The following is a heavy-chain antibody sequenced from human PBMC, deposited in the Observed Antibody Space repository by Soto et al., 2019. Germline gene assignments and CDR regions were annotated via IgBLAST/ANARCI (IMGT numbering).Heavy chain of an antibody. CDR3: ARQGDYYCSSTSCPGWFDP. CDR2: IYYSGST. Sequence: QLQLQESGPGLVKPSETLSLTCTVSGGSISSSSYYWGWIRQPPGKGLEWIGSIYYSGSTYYNPSLKSRVTISVDTSKNQFSLKLSSVTAADTAVYYCARQGDYYCSSTSCPGWFDPWGQGTLVTVSS. V-gene: IGHV4-39*01. J-gene: IGHJ5*02. CDR1: GGSISSSSYY. D-gene: IGHD2-2*01.